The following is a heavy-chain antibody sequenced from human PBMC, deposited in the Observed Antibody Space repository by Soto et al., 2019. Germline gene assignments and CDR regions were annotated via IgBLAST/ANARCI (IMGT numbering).Heavy chain of an antibody. CDR2: INPSGGST. D-gene: IGHD2-2*01. V-gene: IGHV1-46*03. CDR1: GYTFTSYY. J-gene: IGHJ4*02. Sequence: ASVKVSCKASGYTFTSYYMHWVRQAPGQGLEWMGIINPSGGSTSYAQKYQGRVTMTRDTSTSTVYMELSSLRSEDTAVYYCARSWDIVVVPAAMRFYYFDYWGQGTLVTVSS. CDR3: ARSWDIVVVPAAMRFYYFDY.